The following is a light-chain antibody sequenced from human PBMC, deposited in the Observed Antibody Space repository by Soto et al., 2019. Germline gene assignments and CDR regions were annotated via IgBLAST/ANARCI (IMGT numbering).Light chain of an antibody. V-gene: IGKV3-11*01. CDR2: DAF. CDR1: QSVSSY. Sequence: EIVLTQSPATLSSSPGERATLSCRASQSVSSYLAWYRQKPGQAPRLLMYDAFIRSTGIPASFSGSGYGTVLNLVITSQGREDLAVFYCKQGSNWPQPCGQGTKGEMK. CDR3: KQGSNWPQP. J-gene: IGKJ1*01.